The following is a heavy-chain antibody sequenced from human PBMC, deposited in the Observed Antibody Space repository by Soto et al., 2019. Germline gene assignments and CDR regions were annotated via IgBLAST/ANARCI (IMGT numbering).Heavy chain of an antibody. CDR1: GFTFSSYG. J-gene: IGHJ4*02. CDR2: ISYDGSNK. Sequence: GGSLRLSCAASGFTFSSYGMPWVRQAPGKGLEWVAVISYDGSNKYYADSVKGRFTISRDNSKNTLYLQMNSLRAEDTAVYYCAKLLVLGVAGTNSYYWGQGTLVTVSS. V-gene: IGHV3-30*18. CDR3: AKLLVLGVAGTNSYY. D-gene: IGHD6-19*01.